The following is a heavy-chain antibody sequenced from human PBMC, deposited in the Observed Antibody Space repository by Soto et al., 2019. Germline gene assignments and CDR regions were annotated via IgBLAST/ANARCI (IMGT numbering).Heavy chain of an antibody. J-gene: IGHJ6*02. CDR3: TADIPNISANYGMDV. Sequence: DAQLVESGGGLVEPGGSLRLSCAASGFIFSNTWINWVRQAPGKGLEWVGRIKTKIEGGTTNYAAPVKGRFTVSGDDSKNTVYLHMNSLRTEDTAVYYCTADIPNISANYGMDVWGQGTTVTVSS. CDR1: GFIFSNTW. CDR2: IKTKIEGGTT. V-gene: IGHV3-15*07. D-gene: IGHD6-25*01.